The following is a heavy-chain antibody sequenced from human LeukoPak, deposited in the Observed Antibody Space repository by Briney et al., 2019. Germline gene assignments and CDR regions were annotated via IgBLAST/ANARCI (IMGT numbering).Heavy chain of an antibody. CDR1: GFTFSGSA. V-gene: IGHV3-73*01. D-gene: IGHD4-17*01. CDR2: IRSKANSYAT. Sequence: GGSLRLSCAASGFTFSGSAMHWVRQASEKGLEWVGRIRSKANSYATAYAASVKGRFTISRDDSKNTAYLQMNSLKTEDTTVYYCTSAVTWVYWGPGTLVTVSS. J-gene: IGHJ4*02. CDR3: TSAVTWVY.